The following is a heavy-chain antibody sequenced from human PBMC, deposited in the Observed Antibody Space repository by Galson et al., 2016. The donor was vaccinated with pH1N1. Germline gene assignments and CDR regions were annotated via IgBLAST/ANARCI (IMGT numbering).Heavy chain of an antibody. CDR1: GFTFRDYR. D-gene: IGHD3-10*01. Sequence: SLRLSCAASGFTFRDYRMNWVRRAPGKGLEWVSSIGSSGTYIFYADSVKGRFTVSRDNAKKSLYLQMNTLRAEDTAMYYCARDLGDTLSYCYAMDVWGQGTAVTVSS. CDR2: IGSSGTYI. V-gene: IGHV3-21*01. J-gene: IGHJ6*02. CDR3: ARDLGDTLSYCYAMDV.